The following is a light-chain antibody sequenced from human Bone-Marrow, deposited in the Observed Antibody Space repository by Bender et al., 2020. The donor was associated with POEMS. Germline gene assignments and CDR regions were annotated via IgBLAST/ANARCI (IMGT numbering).Light chain of an antibody. J-gene: IGLJ2*01. V-gene: IGLV2-8*01. CDR1: SSDIGTYNL. Sequence: QSALTQPPSASGSPGQSVTISCTGTSSDIGTYNLVSWYQQHPGKAPKLMIYEVNKRPSGVPDRFSGSKSANAASLTVSGLQAEDEADYYCSSYAGNDILFGGGTKLTVL. CDR3: SSYAGNDIL. CDR2: EVN.